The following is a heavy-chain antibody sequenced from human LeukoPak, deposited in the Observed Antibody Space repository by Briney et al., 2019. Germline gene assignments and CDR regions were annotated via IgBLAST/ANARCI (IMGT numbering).Heavy chain of an antibody. CDR1: GGSISSYY. CDR2: IYYSGST. Sequence: TSETLSLTCTVSGGSISSYYWSWIRQPPGKGLEWIGNIYYSGSTNYNPSLKSRVTISVDTSKNQFSLKLSSVTAADTAVYYCARSRWLSDPYFDYWGQGTLVTVSS. J-gene: IGHJ4*02. D-gene: IGHD3-22*01. CDR3: ARSRWLSDPYFDY. V-gene: IGHV4-59*12.